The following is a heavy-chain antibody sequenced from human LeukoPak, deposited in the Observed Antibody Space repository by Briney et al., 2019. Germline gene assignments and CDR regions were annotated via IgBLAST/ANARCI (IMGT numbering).Heavy chain of an antibody. V-gene: IGHV1-18*04. Sequence: ASVKVSCKASGYTFTGYYMHWVRQAPGQGLEWMGWISAYNGNTNYAQKLQGRVTTTTDTSTSTAYMELRSLRSADTAVYYCARYYYDSSGYSPFDYWGQGTLVTVSS. CDR1: GYTFTGYY. CDR2: ISAYNGNT. CDR3: ARYYYDSSGYSPFDY. D-gene: IGHD3-22*01. J-gene: IGHJ4*02.